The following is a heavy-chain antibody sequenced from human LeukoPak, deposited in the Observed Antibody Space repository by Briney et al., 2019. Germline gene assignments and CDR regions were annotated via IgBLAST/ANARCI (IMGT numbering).Heavy chain of an antibody. D-gene: IGHD6-13*01. CDR1: GGSISSFGYY. V-gene: IGHV4-39*07. J-gene: IGHJ5*02. Sequence: SETLSLTCTVSGGSISSFGYYWGCIRQPPGKGLEWIGSIYYSGSTYYNPSLKSRVTISVDTSKNQLSLKLSSVTAADTAVYYCARALSGGIAAAGTPWGQGTLVTVSS. CDR3: ARALSGGIAAAGTP. CDR2: IYYSGST.